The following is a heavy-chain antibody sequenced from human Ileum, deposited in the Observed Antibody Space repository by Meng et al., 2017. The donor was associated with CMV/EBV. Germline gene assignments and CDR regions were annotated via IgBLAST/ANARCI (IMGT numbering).Heavy chain of an antibody. CDR2: ITPILGIA. D-gene: IGHD4-11*01. CDR1: GGTFTNYS. Sequence: SVKVSCKASGGTFTNYSISWVRQAPGQGLEWMGRITPILGIANYAQKFQGRVTATADKSTTTAYLDLSSLTSEDTAVYYCARSTVRRPGPFDYWGQGTLVTVSS. CDR3: ARSTVRRPGPFDY. V-gene: IGHV1-69*02. J-gene: IGHJ4*02.